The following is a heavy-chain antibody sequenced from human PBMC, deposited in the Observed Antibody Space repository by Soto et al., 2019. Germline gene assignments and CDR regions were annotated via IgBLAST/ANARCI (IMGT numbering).Heavy chain of an antibody. V-gene: IGHV3-30-3*01. CDR3: ARDRSPLWFGEHKGFDY. D-gene: IGHD3-10*01. CDR2: ISYDGSNK. J-gene: IGHJ4*02. CDR1: GFTFSSYA. Sequence: GGSLRLSCAASGFTFSSYAMHWVRQAPGKGLEWVAVISYDGSNKYYADSVKGRFTISRDNSKNTLYLQMNSLRAEDTAVYYCARDRSPLWFGEHKGFDYWGQGTLVTVSS.